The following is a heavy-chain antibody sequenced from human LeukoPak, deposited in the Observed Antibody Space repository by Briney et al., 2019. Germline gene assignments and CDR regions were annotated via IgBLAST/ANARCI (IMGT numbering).Heavy chain of an antibody. Sequence: SETLSLTCTVSGGSISSYYWSWIRQPPGKGLEWIGYIYYSGRTNYNPSLKSRVTISVDTSKNQFSLKLSSVTAADTAVYYCARFWSGCDGDYWGQGTLVTVSS. D-gene: IGHD3-3*01. CDR3: ARFWSGCDGDY. V-gene: IGHV4-59*01. CDR2: IYYSGRT. J-gene: IGHJ4*02. CDR1: GGSISSYY.